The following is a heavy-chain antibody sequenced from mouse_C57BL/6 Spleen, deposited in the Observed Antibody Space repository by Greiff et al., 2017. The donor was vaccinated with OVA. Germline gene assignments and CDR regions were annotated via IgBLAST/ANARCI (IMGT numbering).Heavy chain of an antibody. CDR2: IYWDDDK. Sequence: QVTLKESGPGILQSSPSLSLTCSFSGFSLSTSGMGVSWLRQPSGKGLEWLVHIYWDDDKSNNPSLKSRLTISKDTSRNHVFLKITSVDTADTATYYCARTLTTVPDWYFDVWGTGTTVTVSS. J-gene: IGHJ1*03. V-gene: IGHV8-12*01. D-gene: IGHD1-1*01. CDR3: ARTLTTVPDWYFDV. CDR1: GFSLSTSGMG.